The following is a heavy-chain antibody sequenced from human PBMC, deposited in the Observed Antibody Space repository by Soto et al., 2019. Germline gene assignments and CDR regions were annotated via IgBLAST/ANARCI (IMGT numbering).Heavy chain of an antibody. J-gene: IGHJ6*02. CDR3: ARDRVYSSSSPYYYYYYGMDV. V-gene: IGHV4-4*02. CDR1: GGSISSSNW. CDR2: IYHSVST. Sequence: NPSETLSLTCAVSGGSISSSNWWSWVRQPPGKGLEWIGEIYHSVSTNYNPSLKSRVTISVDKSKNQFSLKLSSVTAADTAVYYCARDRVYSSSSPYYYYYYGMDVWGQGTTVTVSS. D-gene: IGHD6-6*01.